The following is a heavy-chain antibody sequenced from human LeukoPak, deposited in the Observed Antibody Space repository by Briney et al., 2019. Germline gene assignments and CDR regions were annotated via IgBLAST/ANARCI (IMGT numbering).Heavy chain of an antibody. V-gene: IGHV3-7*03. CDR2: IKQDGTEK. J-gene: IGHJ3*01. Sequence: PGGSRRLSGAASGFTFNHYWLSWVRLAPGKGLEWVANIKQDGTEKYYVDSVKGRFTISKDNAKNSLYLQMNSLRAEDTAVYYCARVGYQLPTFDAFDFWGQGTMVTVSS. CDR1: GFTFNHYW. CDR3: ARVGYQLPTFDAFDF. D-gene: IGHD2-2*01.